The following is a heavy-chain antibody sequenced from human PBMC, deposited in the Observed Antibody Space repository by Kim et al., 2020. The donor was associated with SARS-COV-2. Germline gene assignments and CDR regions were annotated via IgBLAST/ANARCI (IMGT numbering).Heavy chain of an antibody. CDR2: INHSGST. D-gene: IGHD4-4*01. V-gene: IGHV4-34*01. CDR3: ARGLDYNRAFDI. Sequence: SETLSLTCAVYGGSFSGYYWSWIRQPPGKGLEWIGEINHSGSTNYNPSLKSRVTISVDTSKNQFSLKLSSVTAADTAVYYCARGLDYNRAFDIWGQGTMVTVSS. J-gene: IGHJ3*02. CDR1: GGSFSGYY.